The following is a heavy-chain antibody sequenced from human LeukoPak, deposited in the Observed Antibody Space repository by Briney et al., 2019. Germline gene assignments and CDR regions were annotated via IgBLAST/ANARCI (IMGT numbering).Heavy chain of an antibody. V-gene: IGHV3-21*01. Sequence: GGSLRLSCAASGFTFSSYSMNWVRQAPGKGLEWVSSISSSSSYIYYADSVKGRFTISRDNAKNSLYLQMNSLRAEDTAVYYCAKEYCSSTSCPANYYYGMDVWGQGTTVTVSS. CDR2: ISSSSSYI. CDR1: GFTFSSYS. CDR3: AKEYCSSTSCPANYYYGMDV. J-gene: IGHJ6*02. D-gene: IGHD2-2*01.